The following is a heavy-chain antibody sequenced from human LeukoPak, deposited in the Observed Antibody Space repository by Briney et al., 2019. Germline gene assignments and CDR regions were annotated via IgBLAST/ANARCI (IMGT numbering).Heavy chain of an antibody. CDR1: GYTFTSYW. CDR2: IYPGDADT. J-gene: IGHJ4*02. D-gene: IGHD3-16*02. Sequence: GESLKISCKGSGYTFTSYWIAWVRQLPAKGLEWMGIIYPGDADTKYSPSFQGQVTISADKSISTAYLQWSSLKASDTAMYYCARHSASYYFEYWGQGTLVTVSS. V-gene: IGHV5-51*01. CDR3: ARHSASYYFEY.